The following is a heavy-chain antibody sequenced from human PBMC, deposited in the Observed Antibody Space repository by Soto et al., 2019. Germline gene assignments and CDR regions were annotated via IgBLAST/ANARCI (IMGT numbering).Heavy chain of an antibody. V-gene: IGHV3-23*01. D-gene: IGHD2-15*01. CDR2: ISGSGGST. CDR1: GFTFSSYA. CDR3: ARDRGVVVVLDY. J-gene: IGHJ4*02. Sequence: GGSLRLSCAASGFTFSSYAMSWVRQAPGKGLEWVSAISGSGGSTYYADSVKGRFTISRDNSKNTLYLQMNSLRAEDTAVYYCARDRGVVVVLDYWGQGTLVTVSS.